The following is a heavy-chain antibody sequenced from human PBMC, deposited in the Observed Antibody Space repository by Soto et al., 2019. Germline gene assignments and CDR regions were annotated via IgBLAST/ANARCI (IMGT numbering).Heavy chain of an antibody. CDR1: GYTFTGYY. D-gene: IGHD6-6*01. V-gene: IGHV1-2*04. Sequence: ASVKVSCKASGYTFTGYYMHWVRQAPGQGLEWMGWINPNSGGTNYAQKFQGWVTMTRDTSISTAYMELSRLRSDDTAVYYCARTPYSSSPPFDYWGQGTLVTAPQ. CDR2: INPNSGGT. CDR3: ARTPYSSSPPFDY. J-gene: IGHJ4*02.